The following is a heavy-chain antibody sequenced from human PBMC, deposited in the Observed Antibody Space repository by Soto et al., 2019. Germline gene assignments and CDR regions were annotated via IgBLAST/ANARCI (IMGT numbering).Heavy chain of an antibody. D-gene: IGHD6-19*01. CDR3: TTPSSIAVAGTLEYFDL. J-gene: IGHJ2*01. Sequence: SVSNAWMNWVRQAPGKGLEWVDRIKSKTDGGTTDYAAPVKGRFTISRDDSKNTLYLQMNSLKTEDTAVYYCTTPSSIAVAGTLEYFDLWGRGTLVTVSS. CDR1: SVSNAW. V-gene: IGHV3-15*07. CDR2: IKSKTDGGTT.